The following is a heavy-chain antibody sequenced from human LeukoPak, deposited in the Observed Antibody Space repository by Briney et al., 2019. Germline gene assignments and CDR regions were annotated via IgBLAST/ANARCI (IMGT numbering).Heavy chain of an antibody. D-gene: IGHD3-10*01. CDR2: MSPINGNT. J-gene: IGHJ5*02. Sequence: ASVKVSFKASGFTLTNYDINWVRQAPGQGLEWMGWMSPINGNTGYARKFQGRVTMTRDTSISTAYMELRSLTSEDTAIYYCVRDGEGVAISVNFWFDPWGQGTLVTVSS. CDR1: GFTLTNYD. V-gene: IGHV1-8*01. CDR3: VRDGEGVAISVNFWFDP.